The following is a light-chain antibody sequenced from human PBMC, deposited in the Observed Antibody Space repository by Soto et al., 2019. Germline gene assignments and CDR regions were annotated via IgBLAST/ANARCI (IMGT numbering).Light chain of an antibody. V-gene: IGKV3-15*01. CDR3: QQYQDWPRT. CDR1: ERLTGN. Sequence: EIIMTQSPATLSLSPGERATLSCRASERLTGNLAWYQHKPGQAPRLLIYEVSTRATYIPARFSGRGSRTEFTLTISSLQSEDSAVYFCQQYQDWPRTFGQGTKVDSK. CDR2: EVS. J-gene: IGKJ1*01.